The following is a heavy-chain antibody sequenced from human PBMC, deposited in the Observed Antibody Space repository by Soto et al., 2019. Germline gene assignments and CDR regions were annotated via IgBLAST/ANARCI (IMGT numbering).Heavy chain of an antibody. CDR3: ARGDYYYDSSGYPTHYYYYGMDV. Sequence: QVQLVQSGAEVKKPGSSVKVSCKASGGTFSSYAISWVRQAPGQGLEWMGGIIPIFGTANYAQKFQGRVTITADESTSTAYMELSSLRSEDTAVYYCARGDYYYDSSGYPTHYYYYGMDVWGQGTTVTVSS. CDR2: IIPIFGTA. D-gene: IGHD3-22*01. J-gene: IGHJ6*02. V-gene: IGHV1-69*01. CDR1: GGTFSSYA.